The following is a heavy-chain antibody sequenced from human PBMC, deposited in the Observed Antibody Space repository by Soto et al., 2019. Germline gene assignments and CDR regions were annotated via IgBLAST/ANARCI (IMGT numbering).Heavy chain of an antibody. CDR3: ATGSVVVVAATLWLDY. CDR2: FDPEDGET. V-gene: IGHV1-24*01. D-gene: IGHD2-15*01. CDR1: GYTLTELS. J-gene: IGHJ4*02. Sequence: QVQLVQSADEVKKPGASVKVSCKVSGYTLTELSMHWVRQAPGNGLERLGGFDPEDGETIYAQRFKGRVTITEDTSTDTAYMELSSLRSEDQAVYYCATGSVVVVAATLWLDYWGQGTLVTVSS.